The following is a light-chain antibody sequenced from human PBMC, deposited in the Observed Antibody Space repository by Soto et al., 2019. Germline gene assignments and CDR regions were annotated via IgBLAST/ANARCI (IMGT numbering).Light chain of an antibody. J-gene: IGKJ1*01. CDR2: GAS. V-gene: IGKV3-20*01. CDR1: QSVSSSF. Sequence: EIVLTQSPGTLSLSPGERATLSCRASQSVSSSFLAWYQEKPDQAPRLLIYGASSRATGIPDRFRGRGYGKGVTFTFSRLEPEDFGVYICEQLGRLSRAFGQGTKVEI. CDR3: EQLGRLSRA.